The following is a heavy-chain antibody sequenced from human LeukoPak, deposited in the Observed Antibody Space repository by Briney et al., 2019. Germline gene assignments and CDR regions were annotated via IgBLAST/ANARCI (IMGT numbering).Heavy chain of an antibody. D-gene: IGHD5-12*01. V-gene: IGHV4-4*07. CDR1: GGSISGYY. CDR2: IYSTGST. Sequence: PSETLSLTCTVSGGSISGYYWSSIRQSAGKGLEWIGRIYSTGSTNYNPSLKSRVTMSVDTSKNQFSLKLTSATAADTAVYYCVREHPVAIAPDYWGQGILVTVSS. CDR3: VREHPVAIAPDY. J-gene: IGHJ4*02.